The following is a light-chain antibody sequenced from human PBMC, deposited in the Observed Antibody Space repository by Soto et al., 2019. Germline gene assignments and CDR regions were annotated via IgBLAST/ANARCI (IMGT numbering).Light chain of an antibody. J-gene: IGLJ2*01. CDR2: EGT. Sequence: QSALTQPAFASGSPGQSITISCAGASSNVGGYNLVSWYRQHPDNAPHLLIYEGTKRPSGVSDRFTATKSGNTASLTISGLQAEDEGDYYCSYALSVSHVVFGGGTKLTVL. V-gene: IGLV2-23*01. CDR3: CSYALSVSHVV. CDR1: SSNVGGYNL.